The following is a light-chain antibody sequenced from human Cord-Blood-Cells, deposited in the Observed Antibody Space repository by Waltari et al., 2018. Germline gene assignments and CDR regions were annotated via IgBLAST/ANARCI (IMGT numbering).Light chain of an antibody. CDR1: QSPLHSDGKTY. J-gene: IGKJ2*01. CDR3: MQSIQLPLT. Sequence: DIVMTQTPLSLSVTPGQPASISCNSRQSPLHSDGKTYLYWYLQQPGQPPQLLIYEASNRFCGVAERFSGSWSRTYFIPIISLVEAEDVGVYCWMQSIQLPLTFGQGTKLEIK. V-gene: IGKV2D-29*01. CDR2: EAS.